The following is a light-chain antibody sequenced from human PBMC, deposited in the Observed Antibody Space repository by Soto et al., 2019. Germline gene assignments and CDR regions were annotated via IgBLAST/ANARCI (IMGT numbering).Light chain of an antibody. Sequence: DIQMTQSPSTLSASVGDRVTITCRASQSISSWLAWYQQKPGKAPKLLIYKASSLESGVPSRFSGSGSGTALTLTISSLQPDDFETYYCQQYNSYWTFGQGTKVEIK. J-gene: IGKJ1*01. CDR2: KAS. CDR1: QSISSW. V-gene: IGKV1-5*03. CDR3: QQYNSYWT.